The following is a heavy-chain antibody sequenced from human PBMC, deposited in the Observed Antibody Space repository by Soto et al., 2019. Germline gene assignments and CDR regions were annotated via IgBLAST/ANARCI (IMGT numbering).Heavy chain of an antibody. Sequence: PSETLSLTCTVSGGSISSSSYYWGWIRQPPGKGLEWIGSIYYSGSTYYNPSLKSRVTISVDTSKNHLSLELSSVTATDTAVYFCARQGARIEAVGLSTGFDPWGQGTLVTVSS. CDR3: ARQGARIEAVGLSTGFDP. J-gene: IGHJ5*02. V-gene: IGHV4-39*01. CDR2: IYYSGST. D-gene: IGHD6-13*01. CDR1: GGSISSSSYY.